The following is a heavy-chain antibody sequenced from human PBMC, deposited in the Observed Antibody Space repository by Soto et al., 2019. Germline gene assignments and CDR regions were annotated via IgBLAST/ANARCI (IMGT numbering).Heavy chain of an antibody. CDR2: IWYDGSNQ. J-gene: IGHJ4*02. V-gene: IGHV3-33*01. D-gene: IGHD6-19*01. Sequence: QVQLVESGGGVVQPGRSLRLSCAASGFTFSSYGMHWVRQAPGKGLEWVAVIWYDGSNQYYADSVKGRFTISRDNSKNTLYLRMNSLRAEDTAVYYCARANSSGWPWDFDYWGQGTLVTVSS. CDR1: GFTFSSYG. CDR3: ARANSSGWPWDFDY.